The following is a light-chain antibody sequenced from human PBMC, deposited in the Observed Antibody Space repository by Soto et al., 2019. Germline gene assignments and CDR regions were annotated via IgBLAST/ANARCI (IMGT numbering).Light chain of an antibody. CDR3: QLYGTSPPYI. V-gene: IGKV3-20*01. J-gene: IGKJ2*01. CDR2: GAS. CDR1: QRVSNSD. Sequence: EVVLTQSPGTLSLSPGEWATLSCRASQRVSNSDLAWYQQKPGQAPRLLIYGASSRATGVPDRFSGSGSGTYFTLTISRLESEDFAVYYCQLYGTSPPYIFGHGTKVDIK.